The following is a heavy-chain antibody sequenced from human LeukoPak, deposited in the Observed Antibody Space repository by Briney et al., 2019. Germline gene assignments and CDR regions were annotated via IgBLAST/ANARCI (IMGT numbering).Heavy chain of an antibody. CDR3: ATSSSPRGGMDV. Sequence: GGSLRLSCAASGFTSSSYWMSWVRQAPGKGLEWVANIKHDGSEIYYVDSVEGRFTISRDNAKNSLYLQMNSLRADDAAVYYCATSSSPRGGMDVWGKGTTVTVSS. D-gene: IGHD6-13*01. V-gene: IGHV3-7*03. CDR2: IKHDGSEI. J-gene: IGHJ6*04. CDR1: GFTSSSYW.